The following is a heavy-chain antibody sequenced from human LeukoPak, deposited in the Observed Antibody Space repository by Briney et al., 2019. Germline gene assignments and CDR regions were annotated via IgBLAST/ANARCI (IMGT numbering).Heavy chain of an antibody. J-gene: IGHJ4*02. CDR1: GFTFSSYE. V-gene: IGHV3-48*03. CDR3: ARARIAVAGTHFDY. Sequence: PGGSLRLSCAASGFTFSSYEMNWVRQAPGKGLEWVSYISSSGSTIYYADSVKGRFTISRDNAKNSLYLQMNSLRAEDTAVYYCARARIAVAGTHFDYWGQGTLVTVSS. CDR2: ISSSGSTI. D-gene: IGHD6-19*01.